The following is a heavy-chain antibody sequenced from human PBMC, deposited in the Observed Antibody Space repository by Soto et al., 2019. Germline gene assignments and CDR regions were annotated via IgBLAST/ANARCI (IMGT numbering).Heavy chain of an antibody. Sequence: VALVESGGGLVQPGGSLRLSCAASGFTFRNYEMHWVRQAPGKGLEWVSYISSGGTGIYYADSVQGRFTISRDHAENSLRLQMNSLRAEDTAVYFCARRIWDPTVLVVSTRGSFDLWGQGTMVTVSS. J-gene: IGHJ3*01. CDR2: ISSGGTGI. CDR1: GFTFRNYE. D-gene: IGHD2-15*01. CDR3: ARRIWDPTVLVVSTRGSFDL. V-gene: IGHV3-48*03.